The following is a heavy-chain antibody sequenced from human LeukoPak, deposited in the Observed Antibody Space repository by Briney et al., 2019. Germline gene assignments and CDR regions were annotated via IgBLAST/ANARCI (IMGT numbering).Heavy chain of an antibody. D-gene: IGHD1-26*01. CDR1: GFTFDDYG. CDR3: ARVGWELLNLHFDP. Sequence: GGSLRLSCAASGFTFDDYGMSWVRQAPGKGLEWVSGINWNGGSTGYADSVKGRFTISRDNAKNSLYLQMNSLRAEDTAVYYCARVGWELLNLHFDPWGQGTLVTVSS. V-gene: IGHV3-20*04. J-gene: IGHJ5*02. CDR2: INWNGGST.